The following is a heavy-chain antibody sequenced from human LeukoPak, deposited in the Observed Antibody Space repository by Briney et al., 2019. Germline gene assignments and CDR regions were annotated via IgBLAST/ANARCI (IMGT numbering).Heavy chain of an antibody. D-gene: IGHD6-19*01. CDR2: ISGSGGST. Sequence: GGSLRLSCAASGFTFSSYAMSWVRQAPGKGLEWVSAISGSGGSTYYADSVKGRFTISRDNSKNTLYLQMNSLRAEDTAVYYCAKDLGSDWYGPWPFGSFDYWGQGTLVTVSS. J-gene: IGHJ4*02. CDR1: GFTFSSYA. V-gene: IGHV3-23*01. CDR3: AKDLGSDWYGPWPFGSFDY.